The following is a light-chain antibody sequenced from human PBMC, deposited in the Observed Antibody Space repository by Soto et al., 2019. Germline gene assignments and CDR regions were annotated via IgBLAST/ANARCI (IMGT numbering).Light chain of an antibody. CDR2: GAS. J-gene: IGKJ1*01. Sequence: EIVLTQSPGTLSLSPGERATLSCRASQSVSSSYLAWYQQKPGQAPSLLIYGASSRATGIPDRFSGSGSGTDFTLTISRLEPEYFAVYYCHQYGSSPTFGQGTKVAIK. CDR3: HQYGSSPT. V-gene: IGKV3-20*01. CDR1: QSVSSSY.